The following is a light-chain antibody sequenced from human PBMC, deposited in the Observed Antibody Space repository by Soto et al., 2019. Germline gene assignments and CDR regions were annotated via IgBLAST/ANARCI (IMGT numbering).Light chain of an antibody. J-gene: IGKJ2*01. V-gene: IGKV1-39*01. CDR1: ESIANY. CDR3: QQSYISPYT. Sequence: DIQMTQSPSSLSASVGDRVTITCRASESIANYLNWYQQKPGKAPNLLIYAASTWQTGVPSRFSGSGSGTDFTLTISSLQTEDFATYFCQQSYISPYTFGQGTKLDI. CDR2: AAS.